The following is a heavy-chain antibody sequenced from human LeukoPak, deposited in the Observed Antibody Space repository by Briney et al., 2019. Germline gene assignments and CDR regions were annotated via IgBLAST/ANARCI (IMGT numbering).Heavy chain of an antibody. CDR2: INPSGGST. CDR3: ARTPRRDGYNYDY. CDR1: GYTFTSYY. Sequence: ASVKVSCKASGYTFTSYYMHWVRQAPGQGLEWMGIINPSGGSTSYAQKFQGRVTMTRDTSKTPVYRELSRLRSEDSAGHYRARTPRRDGYNYDYWGQGTLVTASS. V-gene: IGHV1-46*01. J-gene: IGHJ4*02. D-gene: IGHD5-24*01.